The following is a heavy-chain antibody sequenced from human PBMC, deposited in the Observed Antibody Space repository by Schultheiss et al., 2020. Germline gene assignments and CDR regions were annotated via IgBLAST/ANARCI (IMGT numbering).Heavy chain of an antibody. V-gene: IGHV4-34*01. D-gene: IGHD6-13*01. Sequence: SQTLSLTCAVYGGSFSGYYWSWIRQPPGKGLEWIGEINHSGSTNYNPSLKSRVTISVDTSKNQFSLKLSSVTAVDTAVYFCARGRITAAGTPSSWGQGTLVTVSS. CDR3: ARGRITAAGTPSS. J-gene: IGHJ5*02. CDR1: GGSFSGYY. CDR2: INHSGST.